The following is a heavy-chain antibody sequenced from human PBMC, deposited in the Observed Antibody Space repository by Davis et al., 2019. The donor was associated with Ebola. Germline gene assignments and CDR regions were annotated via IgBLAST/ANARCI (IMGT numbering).Heavy chain of an antibody. J-gene: IGHJ5*02. CDR2: IYYSGST. Sequence: MPSETLSLTCAVSGGSISSSSYYWGWIRQPPGKGLEWIGSIYYSGSTYYNPSLKSRVTISVDTSENQFSLKLSSVTAADTAVYYCARDSSGSYLGWFDPWGQGTLVTVSS. CDR3: ARDSSGSYLGWFDP. D-gene: IGHD1-26*01. CDR1: GGSISSSSYY. V-gene: IGHV4-39*07.